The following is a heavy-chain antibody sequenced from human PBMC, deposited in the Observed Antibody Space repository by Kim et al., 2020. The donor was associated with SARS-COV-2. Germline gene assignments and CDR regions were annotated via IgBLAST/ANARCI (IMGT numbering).Heavy chain of an antibody. D-gene: IGHD3-3*01. Sequence: YPQKFQGRVTITADESTSTAYMELSGLRSEDTAVYYCARIGESAGAFDYWGQGTLVTVSS. CDR3: ARIGESAGAFDY. J-gene: IGHJ4*02. V-gene: IGHV1-69*01.